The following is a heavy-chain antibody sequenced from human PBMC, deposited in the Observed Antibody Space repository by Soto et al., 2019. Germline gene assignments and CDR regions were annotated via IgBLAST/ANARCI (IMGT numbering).Heavy chain of an antibody. D-gene: IGHD3-16*01. CDR3: VRDRGAVWGNYPKRAPKFDS. Sequence: SVKVSCKASGFTFTNSAVQWVRQARGQRLERIGWIVVGSGNTNYAQKFQERVTITRDMSTSTAYMELSSLRSEDTAIYYCVRDRGAVWGNYPKRAPKFDSWGQGTPVTVSS. CDR1: GFTFTNSA. CDR2: IVVGSGNT. V-gene: IGHV1-58*01. J-gene: IGHJ4*02.